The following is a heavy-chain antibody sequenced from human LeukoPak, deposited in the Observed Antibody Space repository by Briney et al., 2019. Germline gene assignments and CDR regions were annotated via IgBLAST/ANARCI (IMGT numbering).Heavy chain of an antibody. CDR2: ISSSGSTI. D-gene: IGHD6-19*01. CDR1: GFTFSSYE. Sequence: GGSLRLSCAASGFTFSSYEMNWVRQAPGEGLEWVSYISSSGSTIYYADSVKGRFTISRDNAKNSLYLQMNSLRAEDTAVYYCARGSSGWFYYYGMDVWGQGTTVTVSS. J-gene: IGHJ6*02. V-gene: IGHV3-48*03. CDR3: ARGSSGWFYYYGMDV.